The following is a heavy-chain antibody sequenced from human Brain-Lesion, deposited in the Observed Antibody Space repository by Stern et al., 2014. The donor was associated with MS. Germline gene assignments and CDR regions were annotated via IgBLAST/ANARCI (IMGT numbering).Heavy chain of an antibody. CDR2: IKQDGSER. V-gene: IGHV3-7*01. CDR3: ARDCGSGSCYQTQYYYGVDV. J-gene: IGHJ6*02. D-gene: IGHD2-15*01. Sequence: EVQLVESGGGLVQPGGSLRLSCAGSGFSLSSYWMSWVRQAPGKGPELVATIKQDGSERSYVDSVKGRFTISRDNSKNSVFLQMNSLRVDDTSVYYCARDCGSGSCYQTQYYYGVDVWGQGTTVIVSS. CDR1: GFSLSSYW.